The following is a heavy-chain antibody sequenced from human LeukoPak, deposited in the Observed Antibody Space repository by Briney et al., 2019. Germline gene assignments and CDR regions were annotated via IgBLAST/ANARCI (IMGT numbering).Heavy chain of an antibody. CDR3: AKDLGTGTTWGYYYYYYGMGV. CDR1: GFTFSDYA. J-gene: IGHJ6*02. D-gene: IGHD1-7*01. Sequence: GGSLRLSCAASGFTFSDYAMHWVRQAPGKGLEWVSAISGSGGSTYYADSVKGRFTISRDNSKNTLYLQMNSLRAEDTAVYYCAKDLGTGTTWGYYYYYYGMGVWGQGTTVTVSS. CDR2: ISGSGGST. V-gene: IGHV3-23*01.